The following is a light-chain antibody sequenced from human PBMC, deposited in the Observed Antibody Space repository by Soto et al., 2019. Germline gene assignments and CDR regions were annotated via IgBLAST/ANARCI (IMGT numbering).Light chain of an antibody. CDR2: RNN. CDR1: SSNIGSNY. Sequence: QSVLTQPPSASGTPGQRVTISCSGSSSNIGSNYVYWHQQLPGTAPKLLIYRNNQRPSGVPDRFSGSKSGTSASLAISGLRSEDDADYYCAAWDDSLSGQVFGGGTKLTVL. CDR3: AAWDDSLSGQV. V-gene: IGLV1-47*01. J-gene: IGLJ2*01.